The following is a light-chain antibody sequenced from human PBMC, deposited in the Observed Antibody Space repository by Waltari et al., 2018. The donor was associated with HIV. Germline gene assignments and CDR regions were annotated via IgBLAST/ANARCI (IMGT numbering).Light chain of an antibody. CDR2: WAS. J-gene: IGKJ1*01. CDR1: RTILFDSNNKNY. Sequence: DIVMTQSPDSLPVSLGERATINCKSSRTILFDSNNKNYLAWYQQKPGQPPKVLIYWASTRESGVPDRFSGSGSGADFTLTISRLQPEDVAVYYCQQYFSTPPTFGQGTRVGI. CDR3: QQYFSTPPT. V-gene: IGKV4-1*01.